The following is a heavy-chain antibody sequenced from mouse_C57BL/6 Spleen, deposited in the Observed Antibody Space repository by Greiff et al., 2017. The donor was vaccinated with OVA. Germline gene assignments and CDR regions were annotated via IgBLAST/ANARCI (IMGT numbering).Heavy chain of an antibody. V-gene: IGHV3-6*01. CDR3: ARWDTTVADD. Sequence: ESGPGLVKPSQSLSLTCSVTGYSITSGYYWNWIRQFPGNKLEWMGYISYDGSNHYNPTLKNRISIARDTSKNQFFLKLNSVTTEDTATYDCARWDTTVADDWGQGTTLTVSS. J-gene: IGHJ2*01. D-gene: IGHD1-1*01. CDR1: GYSITSGYY. CDR2: ISYDGSN.